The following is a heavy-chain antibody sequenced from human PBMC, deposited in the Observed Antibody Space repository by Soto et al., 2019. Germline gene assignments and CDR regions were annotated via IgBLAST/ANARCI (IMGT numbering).Heavy chain of an antibody. CDR3: VRVPTGGYAFSLDDY. J-gene: IGHJ4*02. Sequence: EVQLVESGGGLVQPGGSLRLSCAASGFTFSSYWMHWVRQARGKGLVWVSRINSDGSITTYADYVKGRFTISRDNAKNTLYLQMNSLRAEDTAVYYCVRVPTGGYAFSLDDYWGQGTLVTVPS. CDR1: GFTFSSYW. D-gene: IGHD5-12*01. V-gene: IGHV3-74*01. CDR2: INSDGSIT.